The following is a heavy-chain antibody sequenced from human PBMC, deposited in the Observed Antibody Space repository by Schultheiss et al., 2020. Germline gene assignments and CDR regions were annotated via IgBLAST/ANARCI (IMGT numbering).Heavy chain of an antibody. D-gene: IGHD3/OR15-3a*01. CDR2: MNPKSGNT. Sequence: ASVKVSCKASGYTFGSHDINWVRQATGHGLEWMGWMNPKSGNTGYAQKFQGRVTMTRNTSITTAYLELTSLRSVDTAVYYCARGLRDFRRRPQTDWLDPWGQGTLVTVSS. J-gene: IGHJ5*02. V-gene: IGHV1-8*01. CDR1: GYTFGSHD. CDR3: ARGLRDFRRRPQTDWLDP.